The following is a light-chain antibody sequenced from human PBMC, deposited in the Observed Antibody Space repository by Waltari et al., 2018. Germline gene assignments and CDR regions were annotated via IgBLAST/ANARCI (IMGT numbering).Light chain of an antibody. Sequence: DIQMTQSPSSLSASVGDRVTITCRASQSISSYLNWYQQKPGKAPKLLIYAASSLQSGVPSRFSGSGSGTDCTLTISSLQPEDFATYYCQQSYSTPPWTFGQGTKLEIK. V-gene: IGKV1-39*01. CDR2: AAS. CDR1: QSISSY. CDR3: QQSYSTPPWT. J-gene: IGKJ2*02.